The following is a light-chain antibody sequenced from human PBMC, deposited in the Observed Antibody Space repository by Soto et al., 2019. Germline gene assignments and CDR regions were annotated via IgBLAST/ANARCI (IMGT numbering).Light chain of an antibody. CDR1: QSISGA. CDR2: GAS. J-gene: IGKJ1*01. CDR3: QQYDSSPRT. V-gene: IGKV3-15*01. Sequence: DIVMTQSPATLSVSPGGRATLSCRASQSISGALAWYQQKPGQAPRLLIYGASTRATSFPARFSGSGSGTDFTLTISRLEPEDFAVYYCQQYDSSPRTFGQGTKVDIK.